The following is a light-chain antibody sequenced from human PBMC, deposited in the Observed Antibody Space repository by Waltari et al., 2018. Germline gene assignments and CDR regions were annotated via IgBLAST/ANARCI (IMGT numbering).Light chain of an antibody. Sequence: AIRMTQSPSSFSASTGDRVTITCRASQGISSYLAWCQQKTGKAPKLLIYAESTLQSVVPSRFSGSGSGTDFTLTISCMQSEDFATYYCQQYYSYPFTFGPGTKVDIK. CDR2: AES. V-gene: IGKV1-8*01. CDR1: QGISSY. J-gene: IGKJ3*01. CDR3: QQYYSYPFT.